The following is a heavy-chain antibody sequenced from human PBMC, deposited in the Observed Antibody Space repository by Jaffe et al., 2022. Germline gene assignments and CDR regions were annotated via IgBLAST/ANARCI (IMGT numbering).Heavy chain of an antibody. Sequence: EVQLVESGGGLVQPGGSLRLSCEASGFTFSSYWMHWVRQGPGKGLVWVSRLNSDGRSTNYADSVKGRFTISRDNAKNTLYLQMSSLRAEDTAVYYCARGGSCSGGTCYSLGFDYWGQGTLVTVSS. D-gene: IGHD2-15*01. CDR3: ARGGSCSGGTCYSLGFDY. V-gene: IGHV3-74*01. J-gene: IGHJ4*02. CDR2: LNSDGRST. CDR1: GFTFSSYW.